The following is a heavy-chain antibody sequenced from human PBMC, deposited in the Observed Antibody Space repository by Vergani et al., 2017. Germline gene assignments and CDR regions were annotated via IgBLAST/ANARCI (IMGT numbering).Heavy chain of an antibody. CDR2: ISFDGTNQ. D-gene: IGHD2-2*02. CDR1: GFALNRHA. V-gene: IGHV3-30-3*01. J-gene: IGHJ4*02. CDR3: VRDRGLCAGGRCYTEAWDY. Sequence: QVQLVESGGGVVQPVTSLRLSCVVSGFALNRHAMYWVRQAPRKGLEWVVGISFDGTNQYYPDLVKGRFTSSRDIAKNTLYLQVRSLRLEDTGVYHCVRDRGLCAGGRCYTEAWDYWGQGTPVTVSS.